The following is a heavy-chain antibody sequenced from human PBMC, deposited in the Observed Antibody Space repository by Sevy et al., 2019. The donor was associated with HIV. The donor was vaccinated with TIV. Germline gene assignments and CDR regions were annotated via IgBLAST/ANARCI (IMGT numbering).Heavy chain of an antibody. V-gene: IGHV3-48*02. CDR3: ARDFMVRGVIIPEYYFDY. D-gene: IGHD3-10*01. J-gene: IGHJ4*02. Sequence: GGSLRLSCAASGFTFSSYSMNWVRQAPGKGLEWVSYISSSSSTIYYADSVKGRFTISRDNAKNSLYLQMNSLRDEDTAVYYCARDFMVRGVIIPEYYFDYWGQGTLATVSS. CDR2: ISSSSSTI. CDR1: GFTFSSYS.